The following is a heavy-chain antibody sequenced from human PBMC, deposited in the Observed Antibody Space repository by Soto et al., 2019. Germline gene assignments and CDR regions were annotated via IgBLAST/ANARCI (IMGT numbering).Heavy chain of an antibody. J-gene: IGHJ4*02. D-gene: IGHD3-10*01. CDR1: GFTFSSYA. CDR3: ASLFWFGESQAPLRDY. CDR2: ISYDGSNK. Sequence: HPGGSLRLSCAASGFTFSSYAMHWVRQAPGKGLEWVAVISYDGSNKYYADSVKGRFTISRDNSKNTLYLQMNSLRAEDTAVYYCASLFWFGESQAPLRDYWGQGTLVTVSS. V-gene: IGHV3-30-3*01.